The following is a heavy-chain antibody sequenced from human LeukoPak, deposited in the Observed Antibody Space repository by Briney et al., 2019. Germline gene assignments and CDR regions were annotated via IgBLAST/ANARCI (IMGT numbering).Heavy chain of an antibody. CDR2: IYYSGTN. CDR3: ASDSSSSPLDY. V-gene: IGHV4-39*07. Sequence: SATLSLTGSVYGVSFSGNYWGWIRHPPGEGREWSRSIYYSGTNYSHPSLKSRATISVATTNTHFFLQLSSLTAADTAFNYGASDSSSSPLDYWGQGTLVTVSS. D-gene: IGHD6-6*01. CDR1: GVSFSGNY. J-gene: IGHJ4*02.